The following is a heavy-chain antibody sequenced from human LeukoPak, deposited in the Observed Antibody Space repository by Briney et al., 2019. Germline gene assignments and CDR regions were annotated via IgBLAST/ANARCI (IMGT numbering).Heavy chain of an antibody. CDR3: TRVKDDFRSGPRFDY. Sequence: GRFTISRDDSKSIAYLQMNSLKTEDTAVYYCTRVKDDFRSGPRFDYWGQGTLVTVSS. J-gene: IGHJ4*02. D-gene: IGHD3-3*01. V-gene: IGHV3-49*02.